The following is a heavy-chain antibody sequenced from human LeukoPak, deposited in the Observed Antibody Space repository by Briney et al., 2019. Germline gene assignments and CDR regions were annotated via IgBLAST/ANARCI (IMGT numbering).Heavy chain of an antibody. CDR3: AGEGSGRFLEWLLYYVYYYYMDV. J-gene: IGHJ6*03. CDR1: GFTFSSYG. CDR2: IKQDGSEK. Sequence: GGTLRLSCAASGFTFSSYGMSWVRQAPGKGLEWVANIKQDGSEKYYVDSVKGRFTISRDNAKNSLYLQMNSLRAEDTAVYYCAGEGSGRFLEWLLYYVYYYYMDVWGKGTTVTVSS. V-gene: IGHV3-7*01. D-gene: IGHD3-3*01.